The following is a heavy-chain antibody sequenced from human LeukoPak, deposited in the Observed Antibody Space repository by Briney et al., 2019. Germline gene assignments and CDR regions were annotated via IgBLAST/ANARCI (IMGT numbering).Heavy chain of an antibody. J-gene: IGHJ4*02. CDR3: ARDSTTVVTGGFDY. CDR2: INSGGTVT. V-gene: IGHV3-74*01. D-gene: IGHD4-23*01. Sequence: GGSLRLSCAASGFTFSDFWMHWVRQAPGKGLVWVSRINSGGTVTNYADSVKGRLTISRDNAKNTLYLQMNSLRAEDTAVYYCARDSTTVVTGGFDYWGQGTLVTVSS. CDR1: GFTFSDFW.